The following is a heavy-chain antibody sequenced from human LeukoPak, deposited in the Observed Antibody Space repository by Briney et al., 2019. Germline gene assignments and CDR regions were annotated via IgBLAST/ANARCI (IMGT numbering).Heavy chain of an antibody. V-gene: IGHV3-23*01. D-gene: IGHD4-17*01. CDR1: GFTFSSYA. Sequence: GGSLRLSCAASGFTFSSYAMSWVRQALGKGLEWVSAISGSGGSTYYADSVKGRFTISRDNSKNTLYLQMNSLRAEDTAVYYCARMDYGDYVTLFDYWGQGTLVTVSS. J-gene: IGHJ4*02. CDR3: ARMDYGDYVTLFDY. CDR2: ISGSGGST.